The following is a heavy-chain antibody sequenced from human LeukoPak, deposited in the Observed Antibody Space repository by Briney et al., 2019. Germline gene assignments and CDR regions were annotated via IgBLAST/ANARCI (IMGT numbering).Heavy chain of an antibody. V-gene: IGHV4-59*01. J-gene: IGHJ5*02. CDR3: ARGSMITFGGVIATFDP. D-gene: IGHD3-16*02. Sequence: SETLSLTCAVYGGSFSGYYWSWIRQPPGKGLEWIGYIYYSGSTNYNPSLKSRVTISVDTSKNQFSLKLSSVTAADTAVYYCARGSMITFGGVIATFDPWGQGTLVNVSS. CDR1: GGSFSGYY. CDR2: IYYSGST.